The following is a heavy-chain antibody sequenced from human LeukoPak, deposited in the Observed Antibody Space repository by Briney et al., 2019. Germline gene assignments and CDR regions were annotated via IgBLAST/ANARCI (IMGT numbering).Heavy chain of an antibody. Sequence: GASVKVSCKVSGYTLTELSMHWVRQAPGKGLEWMGGFDPEDGETLYAQKLQGRVTMTEDTSTDTAYMELNGLKSDDTAVYYCARDGETTRDLDAFDIWGQGTMVTVSS. J-gene: IGHJ3*02. D-gene: IGHD1-1*01. CDR2: FDPEDGET. CDR3: ARDGETTRDLDAFDI. V-gene: IGHV1-24*01. CDR1: GYTLTELS.